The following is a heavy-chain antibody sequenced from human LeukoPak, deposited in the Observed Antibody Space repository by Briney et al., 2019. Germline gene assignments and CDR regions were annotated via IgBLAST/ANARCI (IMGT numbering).Heavy chain of an antibody. D-gene: IGHD3-10*01. J-gene: IGHJ6*03. V-gene: IGHV1-24*01. Sequence: ASVKVSCKVSGYTLTELSMHWVRQAPGKGLEWMGGFDPEDGETIYAQKFQGRVTMTRDMSTSTVYMELSSLRSEDTAVYYCARDLDYYGSGSYVGFSGYYYMDVWGKGTTVTVSS. CDR2: FDPEDGET. CDR1: GYTLTELS. CDR3: ARDLDYYGSGSYVGFSGYYYMDV.